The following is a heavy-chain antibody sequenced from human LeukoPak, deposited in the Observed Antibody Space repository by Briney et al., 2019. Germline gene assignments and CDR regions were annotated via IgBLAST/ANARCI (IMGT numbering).Heavy chain of an antibody. D-gene: IGHD2/OR15-2a*01. CDR2: IRGSGDIT. Sequence: ETGGSLRLSCAASGFTFSSYGMSWVRQAPGKGLEWVSGIRGSGDITFYADSVKGRFTISRDNSKNTLYLQMNSLRAEDTAVYYCAKTLNRILREIDYWGQGTLVTVSS. CDR1: GFTFSSYG. V-gene: IGHV3-23*01. J-gene: IGHJ4*02. CDR3: AKTLNRILREIDY.